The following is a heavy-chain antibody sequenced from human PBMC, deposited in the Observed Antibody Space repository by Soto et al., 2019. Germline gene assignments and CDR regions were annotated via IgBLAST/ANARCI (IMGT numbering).Heavy chain of an antibody. J-gene: IGHJ4*02. Sequence: PSETLSLTCRVSGGSINSVNYYWSWIRQHPGKGLEWIGYIYYSGSTHYNPSLKSRVTISVDTSENQFSLKLSSVTAADTAVYYCAREGGDGVDYWGQGTLVTVSS. D-gene: IGHD3-16*01. V-gene: IGHV4-31*03. CDR1: GGSINSVNYY. CDR3: AREGGDGVDY. CDR2: IYYSGST.